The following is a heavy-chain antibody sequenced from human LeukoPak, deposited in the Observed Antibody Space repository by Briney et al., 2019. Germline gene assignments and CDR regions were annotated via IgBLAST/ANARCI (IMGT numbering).Heavy chain of an antibody. D-gene: IGHD2-21*01. CDR1: GYTFTGYY. J-gene: IGHJ4*02. Sequence: GASVKVSCKASGYTFTGYYMHWVRQAPGQGLEWMGWINPNSGDTKSAPKFQGRVAMTRVTSINTAYMEMSGLTPDDTAIYYCAKRGGALSHWGQGTPVTVTS. CDR3: AKRGGALSH. V-gene: IGHV1-2*02. CDR2: INPNSGDT.